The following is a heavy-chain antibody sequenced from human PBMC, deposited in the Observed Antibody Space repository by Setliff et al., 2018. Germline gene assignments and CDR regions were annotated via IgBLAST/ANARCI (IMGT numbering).Heavy chain of an antibody. V-gene: IGHV1-69*05. CDR1: GDTFSSYG. D-gene: IGHD6-6*01. Sequence: GASVKVSCKASGDTFSSYGISWVRQAPGQGLEWMGGTIPMFGSTSYAQKFQGRVTIITDESTNTAFMQLSSLRSDDTAVYYCVREGVDRRSSTDYRYYMDVWGKGTTVTVSS. CDR2: TIPMFGST. J-gene: IGHJ6*03. CDR3: VREGVDRRSSTDYRYYMDV.